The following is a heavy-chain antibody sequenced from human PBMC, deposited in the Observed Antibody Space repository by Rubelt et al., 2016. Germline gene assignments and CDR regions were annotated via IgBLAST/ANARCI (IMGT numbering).Heavy chain of an antibody. CDR3: ARGTYGSRSAYYYGMDV. J-gene: IGHJ6*02. Sequence: QVQLVQSGAEVKKPGASVKVSCKASGYTFTTYGISWVRQAPGQGLEWMGWISAYNGNTNYAQKLQGRVTMTTDTSTSTAYMELRSLRSDDTAGYYCARGTYGSRSAYYYGMDVWGQGTTVTVSS. CDR1: GYTFTTYG. D-gene: IGHD3-10*01. CDR2: ISAYNGNT. V-gene: IGHV1-18*01.